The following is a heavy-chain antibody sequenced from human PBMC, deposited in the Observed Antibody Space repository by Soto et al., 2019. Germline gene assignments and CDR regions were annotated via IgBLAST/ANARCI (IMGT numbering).Heavy chain of an antibody. CDR2: IIPIFGTA. Sequence: QVQLVQSGAEVKKPGSSVKVSCKASGGTFSSYAISWVRQAPGQGLEWMGGIIPIFGTANYAQKFQGRVTITADESTSTAYMELGSLRSEDTAVYYCAGENYDILTGYPKKDYYYYGMDVWGQGTTVTVSS. V-gene: IGHV1-69*01. D-gene: IGHD3-9*01. CDR1: GGTFSSYA. CDR3: AGENYDILTGYPKKDYYYYGMDV. J-gene: IGHJ6*02.